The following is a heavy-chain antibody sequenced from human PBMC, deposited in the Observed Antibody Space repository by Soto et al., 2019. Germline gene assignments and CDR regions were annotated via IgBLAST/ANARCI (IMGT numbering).Heavy chain of an antibody. CDR3: ARDDYYI. J-gene: IGHJ3*02. V-gene: IGHV1-3*05. CDR1: GYTFTSYA. D-gene: IGHD3-16*01. CDR2: INAGNGNR. Sequence: QVQLVQSGAEEKKPGASVKVSCKASGYTFTSYAMHWVRQAPGQRLEWMGWINAGNGNRKYSQKLQGRVTITRDTSASTAYMELSSLRSDDTAVYYCARDDYYIWGQGTMVTVSS.